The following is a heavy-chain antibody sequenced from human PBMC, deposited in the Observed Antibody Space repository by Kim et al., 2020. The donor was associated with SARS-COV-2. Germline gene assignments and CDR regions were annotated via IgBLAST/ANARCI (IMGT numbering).Heavy chain of an antibody. CDR3: ARETVGATTELDY. CDR1: GFTFSSYW. J-gene: IGHJ4*02. V-gene: IGHV3-74*01. Sequence: GGSLRLSCAASGFTFSSYWMHWVRQAPGKGLVWVSRIHRDGSSTSYADSVKGRFTISRDNAKNTLYLQMNSLRVDDTAVYYCARETVGATTELDYWGQG. D-gene: IGHD1-26*01. CDR2: IHRDGSST.